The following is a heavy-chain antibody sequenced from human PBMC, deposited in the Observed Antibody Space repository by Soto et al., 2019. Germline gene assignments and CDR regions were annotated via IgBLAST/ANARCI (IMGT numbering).Heavy chain of an antibody. D-gene: IGHD6-19*01. V-gene: IGHV3-23*01. Sequence: GGSLRLSCAASGFSFGTFVVTWFRQAPGGGLEWVASITDSGYTASYAEAVEGRFTVSRDNSKNKLHLQMNDLRAEDTATYYCAKNGQWLATPPEAWGQGTLVTVSS. CDR1: GFSFGTFV. CDR3: AKNGQWLATPPEA. CDR2: ITDSGYTA. J-gene: IGHJ4*02.